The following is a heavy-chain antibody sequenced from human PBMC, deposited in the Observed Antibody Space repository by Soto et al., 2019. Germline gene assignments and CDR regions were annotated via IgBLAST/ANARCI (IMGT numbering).Heavy chain of an antibody. D-gene: IGHD2-8*02. CDR1: GESFSGYY. V-gene: IGHV4-34*02. CDR2: ISYSGST. J-gene: IGHJ4*02. CDR3: ARGTGSFGPGRY. Sequence: QLQLQQWGAGLLKPSETLALTCVVYGESFSGYYWSWIRQPPGKGLEWIGEISYSGSTNYSPSVKSRITISLDPSKSQFALRLRSVTAADTALYFCARGTGSFGPGRYWGQGTPVTVSS.